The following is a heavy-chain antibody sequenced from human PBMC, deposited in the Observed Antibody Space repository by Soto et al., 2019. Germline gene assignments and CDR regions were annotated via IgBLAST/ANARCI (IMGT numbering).Heavy chain of an antibody. Sequence: ASVKVSCKASGGTFSSYTISWVRQAPGQGLEWMGRIIPILGIANYAQKFQGRVTITADKSTSTAYMELSSLRSEDTAVYYCAIGDGAVVIRAFDIWGQGTMVTVSS. CDR3: AIGDGAVVIRAFDI. V-gene: IGHV1-69*02. CDR2: IIPILGIA. D-gene: IGHD3-22*01. J-gene: IGHJ3*02. CDR1: GGTFSSYT.